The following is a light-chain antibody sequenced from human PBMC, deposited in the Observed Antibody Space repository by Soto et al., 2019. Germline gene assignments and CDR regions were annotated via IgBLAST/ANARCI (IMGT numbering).Light chain of an antibody. CDR2: GTS. J-gene: IGKJ1*01. CDR3: HQYAGSPPWT. Sequence: EIVLTQSPGTLSLFPGERATLSCRASQSVSSSSLAWYQQKPGQAPRLLIYGTSSRATGIPDRFSGSGSGTDFTLTITRLEPGDFAVYYCHQYAGSPPWTFGQGTKVEIK. CDR1: QSVSSSS. V-gene: IGKV3-20*01.